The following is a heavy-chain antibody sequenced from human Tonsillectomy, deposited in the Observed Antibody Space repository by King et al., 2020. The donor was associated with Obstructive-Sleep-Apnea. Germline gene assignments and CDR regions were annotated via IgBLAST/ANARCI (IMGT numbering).Heavy chain of an antibody. V-gene: IGHV1-46*01. CDR2: INPSGGST. CDR1: GYTFTSYY. D-gene: IGHD5-24*01. J-gene: IGHJ4*02. Sequence: QLVQSGAEVKKPGASVKVSCKASGYTFTSYYMHWVRQAPGQGLEWMGIINPSGGSTSYAQKFQGRVTMTRDTSTSTVYMELSSLRSEDTAVYYCARDLSCYNEDMDTITLGYWGQGTLVTVSS. CDR3: ARDLSCYNEDMDTITLGY.